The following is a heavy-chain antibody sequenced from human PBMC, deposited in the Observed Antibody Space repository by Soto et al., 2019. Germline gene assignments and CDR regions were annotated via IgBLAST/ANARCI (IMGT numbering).Heavy chain of an antibody. CDR3: AKYLDYDILTGFFSYFDY. CDR1: GFTFSSYA. Sequence: EVQLLESGGGLVQPGGSLRLSCAASGFTFSSYAMSWVRQAPGKGLEWVSAISGSGGSTYYADSVKGRFTISRDNYKNTLYLQMNSLRAEDTAVYYCAKYLDYDILTGFFSYFDYWGQGTLVTVSS. D-gene: IGHD3-9*01. J-gene: IGHJ4*02. V-gene: IGHV3-23*01. CDR2: ISGSGGST.